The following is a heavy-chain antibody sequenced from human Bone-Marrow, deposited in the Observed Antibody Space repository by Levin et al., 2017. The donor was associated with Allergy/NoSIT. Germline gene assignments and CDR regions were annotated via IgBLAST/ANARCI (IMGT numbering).Heavy chain of an antibody. D-gene: IGHD2-2*01. Sequence: GGSLRLSCAASGFTFSSYSMNWVRQAPGKGLEWVSSISSSSSYIYYADSVKGRFTISRDNAKNSLYLQMNSLRAEDTAVYYCARLEGVPAAMLFLRFGTYYFDYWGQGTLVTVSS. J-gene: IGHJ4*02. CDR2: ISSSSSYI. CDR1: GFTFSSYS. V-gene: IGHV3-21*01. CDR3: ARLEGVPAAMLFLRFGTYYFDY.